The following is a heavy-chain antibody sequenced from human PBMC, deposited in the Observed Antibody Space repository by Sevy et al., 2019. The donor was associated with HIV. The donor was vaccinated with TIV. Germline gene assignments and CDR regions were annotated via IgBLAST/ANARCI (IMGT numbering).Heavy chain of an antibody. Sequence: GGSLRLSCAASGFTFSSYVMSWVRQAPGKGLEWVSAISGGGGSTYYAHSVKGRFTISRDNSKNTLYLQMNSLRAEDTAVYYCARDRYSSTLGRYYYYYMDVWGKGTTVTVSS. CDR1: GFTFSSYV. V-gene: IGHV3-23*01. D-gene: IGHD6-13*01. CDR2: ISGGGGST. CDR3: ARDRYSSTLGRYYYYYMDV. J-gene: IGHJ6*03.